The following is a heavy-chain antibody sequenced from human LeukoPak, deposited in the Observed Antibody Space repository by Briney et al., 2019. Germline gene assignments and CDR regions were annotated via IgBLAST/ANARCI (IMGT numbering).Heavy chain of an antibody. D-gene: IGHD4/OR15-4a*01. CDR1: GFSFSSHN. Sequence: PGGSLRLSCAGSGFSFSSHNMNWVRQAPGKGLEWVSSISSSSGHIYYADSVKGRFTISRDNAKNSLYLQMNSLTAEDTAVYYCAIDGASTRYNWFDPWGQGTLVTVSS. CDR3: AIDGASTRYNWFDP. J-gene: IGHJ5*02. CDR2: ISSSSGHI. V-gene: IGHV3-21*01.